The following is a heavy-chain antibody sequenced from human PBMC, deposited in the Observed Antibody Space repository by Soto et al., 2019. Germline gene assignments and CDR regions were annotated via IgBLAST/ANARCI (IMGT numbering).Heavy chain of an antibody. V-gene: IGHV3-23*01. CDR1: GFTFSSYA. CDR3: AKELRWVGTYYYDSSGPGGAFDI. J-gene: IGHJ3*02. CDR2: ISGSGGST. D-gene: IGHD3-22*01. Sequence: EVQLLESGGGLVQPGGSLRLSCAASGFTFSSYAMSWVRQAPGKGLEWVSAISGSGGSTYYADSVKGRFTISRDNSKNTLYLQMNSLRAEDTAVYYCAKELRWVGTYYYDSSGPGGAFDIWGQGTMVTVSS.